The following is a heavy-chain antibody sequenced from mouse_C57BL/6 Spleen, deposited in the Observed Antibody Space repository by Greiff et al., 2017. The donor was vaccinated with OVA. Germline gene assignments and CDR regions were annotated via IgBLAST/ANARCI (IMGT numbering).Heavy chain of an antibody. CDR2: INPNNGGT. CDR3: ARGGYYGSSYGAY. Sequence: VQLQQSGPELVKPGASVKISCKASGYTFTDYYMNWVKQSHGKSLEWIGDINPNNGGTSYNQKFKGKATLTVDKSSSTAYMELRSLTSEDSAVYYCARGGYYGSSYGAYWGQGTPVTVSA. V-gene: IGHV1-26*01. D-gene: IGHD1-1*01. CDR1: GYTFTDYY. J-gene: IGHJ3*01.